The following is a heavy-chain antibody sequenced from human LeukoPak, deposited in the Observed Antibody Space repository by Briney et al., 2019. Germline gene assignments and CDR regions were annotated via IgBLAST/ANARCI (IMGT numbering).Heavy chain of an antibody. CDR3: ARGYCSGGSCYSGGIFDY. J-gene: IGHJ4*02. V-gene: IGHV4-34*01. CDR2: INHSGST. Sequence: PSETLSLTCAVYGGSFSGYYWSRIRQPPGKGLEWVGEINHSGSTNYNPSLKSRVTISVDTSKNQFSLKLSSVTAADTAVYYCARGYCSGGSCYSGGIFDYWGQGTLVTVSS. D-gene: IGHD2-15*01. CDR1: GGSFSGYY.